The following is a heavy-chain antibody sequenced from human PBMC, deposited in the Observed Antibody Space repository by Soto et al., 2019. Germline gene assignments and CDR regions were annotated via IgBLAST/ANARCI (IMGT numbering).Heavy chain of an antibody. J-gene: IGHJ6*02. D-gene: IGHD5-12*01. CDR2: IWYDGSNK. V-gene: IGHV3-33*01. Sequence: GGSLRLSCAASGFTFSSYGMHWVRQAPGKGLEWVAVIWYDGSNKWYADSVKGRFTISRDNSKNTLYLQMNSLRAEDTAVYSCARDRGYSGYEPPRFYYGIYVWGQGTTVTVSS. CDR1: GFTFSSYG. CDR3: ARDRGYSGYEPPRFYYGIYV.